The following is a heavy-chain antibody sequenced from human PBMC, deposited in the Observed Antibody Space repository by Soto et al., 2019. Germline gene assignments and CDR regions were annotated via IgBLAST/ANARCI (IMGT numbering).Heavy chain of an antibody. CDR1: GFTFSSYG. CDR3: AKGDSGPYY. J-gene: IGHJ4*02. V-gene: IGHV3-30*18. D-gene: IGHD6-19*01. CDR2: ISFDGSTK. Sequence: GGSLRLSCAASGFTFSSYGMHWVRQAPGKGLEWVAIISFDGSTKYYADSVKGRITISRDNSKNTLYLQMHSLRAEDTAVYYCAKGDSGPYYWGQGTLVTVSS.